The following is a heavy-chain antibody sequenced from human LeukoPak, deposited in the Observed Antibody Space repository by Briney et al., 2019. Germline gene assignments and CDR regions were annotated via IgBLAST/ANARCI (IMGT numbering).Heavy chain of an antibody. J-gene: IGHJ4*02. V-gene: IGHV3-23*01. CDR1: GFTFSNYA. CDR2: ISGSGGST. Sequence: GGSLRLSCAASGFTFSNYAMNWVRQAPGKGLEWVSAISGSGGSTYYADSVKGRFSISRDNSKNTLYLHMNSLRAEDTAVYYCANPPYYDEINYWGQGTLVTVSS. D-gene: IGHD3-3*01. CDR3: ANPPYYDEINY.